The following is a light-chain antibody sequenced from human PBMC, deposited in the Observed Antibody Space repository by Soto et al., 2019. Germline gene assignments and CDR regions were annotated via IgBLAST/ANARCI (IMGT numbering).Light chain of an antibody. CDR2: KAS. CDR1: QTISSW. CDR3: QHYNSYSEA. V-gene: IGKV1-5*03. J-gene: IGKJ1*01. Sequence: DSQITQSPSTLFGSVGDRVTITCLARQTISSWLAWYQQKPGKAPKLLIYKASTLKSGVPSRFSGSGSRTEFTLTISSLQPDDFATSYCQHYNSYSEAFGQGSKV.